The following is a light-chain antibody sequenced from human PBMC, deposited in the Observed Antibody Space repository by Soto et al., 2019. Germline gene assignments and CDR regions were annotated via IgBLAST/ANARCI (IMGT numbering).Light chain of an antibody. J-gene: IGLJ1*01. CDR3: QSYDSSLSGYV. CDR2: HNN. Sequence: QSVLTQPPSVSGALGQRVTISCTGSSSNIGADYHVHWYQQLPGTAPKLLISHNNNRPSGVPDRFSGSKSDSSASLAITGLQAEDEADYYCQSYDSSLSGYVFGTGTKVTVL. CDR1: SSNIGADYH. V-gene: IGLV1-40*01.